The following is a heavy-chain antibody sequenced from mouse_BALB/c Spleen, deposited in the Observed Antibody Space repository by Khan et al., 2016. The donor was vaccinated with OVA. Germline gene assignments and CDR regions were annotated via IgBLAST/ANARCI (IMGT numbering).Heavy chain of an antibody. CDR3: ASGGVVVPVWNFEV. Sequence: EVQLVESGPGLVKPSQSLSLTCSVTGYSITGGYSWSWIRQFPGNKLEWMGYISYDGSNNYNPSLKNRISITRDTSKNQVFLKLNSVTTEDTATYYSASGGVVVPVWNFEVWGAGTAVTVSS. D-gene: IGHD1-1*01. CDR1: GYSITGGYS. V-gene: IGHV3-6*02. J-gene: IGHJ1*01. CDR2: ISYDGSN.